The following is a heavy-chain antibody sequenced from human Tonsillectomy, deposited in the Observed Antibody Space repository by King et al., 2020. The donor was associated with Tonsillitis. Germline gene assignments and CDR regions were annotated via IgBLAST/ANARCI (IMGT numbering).Heavy chain of an antibody. V-gene: IGHV2-5*05. CDR2: IYWVDDK. D-gene: IGHD6-13*01. CDR1: GFSLSTSGVG. CDR3: AHRKNAAASGTGAFDI. Sequence: TLKESGPTLVKPTQTLTLTCTFSGFSLSTSGVGVGWIRQPPGKALEWLALIYWVDDKRYGPSLRSRVTIAKDTSKNQVALTMTKMDPVDTGTYYCAHRKNAAASGTGAFDIWGQGTVVTVSS. J-gene: IGHJ3*02.